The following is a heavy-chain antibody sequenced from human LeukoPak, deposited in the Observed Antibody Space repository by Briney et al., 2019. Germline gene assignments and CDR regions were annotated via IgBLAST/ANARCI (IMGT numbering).Heavy chain of an antibody. CDR2: IYYSGST. Sequence: PSETLSLTCTVSGGSISSYYWSWIRQPPGKGLELIGYIYYSGSTNYNPSLKSRVTISVDTSKNQFSLKLSSVTAADTAVYYCARGVSFAYYAAPRVAFDIWGQGTMVTVSS. V-gene: IGHV4-59*01. D-gene: IGHD3-10*01. CDR1: GGSISSYY. CDR3: ARGVSFAYYAAPRVAFDI. J-gene: IGHJ3*02.